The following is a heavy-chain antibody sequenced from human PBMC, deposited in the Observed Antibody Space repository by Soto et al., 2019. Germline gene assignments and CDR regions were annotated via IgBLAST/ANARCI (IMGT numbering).Heavy chain of an antibody. Sequence: SQTLSLTCVISGDSVSSNSAAWNWIRQSPSRGLEWLGRTYYRSKWYNEYAASVKSRITINPDTSKNQFSLQLNSVTPEDTAVYYCARDSIVVPGTAGVWGQGTLVTVSS. CDR1: GDSVSSNSAA. D-gene: IGHD6-19*01. CDR3: ARDSIVVPGTAGV. J-gene: IGHJ4*02. V-gene: IGHV6-1*01. CDR2: TYYRSKWYN.